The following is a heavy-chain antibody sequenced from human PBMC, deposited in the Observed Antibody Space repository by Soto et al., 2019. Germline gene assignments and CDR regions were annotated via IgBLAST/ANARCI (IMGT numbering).Heavy chain of an antibody. CDR1: GGTFSANN. CDR2: ITAGSLFI. J-gene: IGHJ4*02. CDR3: ARIPGVGVRGNY. Sequence: GVLRLSCAGSGGTFSANNINWIRHAPGKGMERLSSITAGSLFIYQPDSLKDPFTTSRDDARNSVYLQMNSLTAEDTAGYYCARIPGVGVRGNYWGQGTQVTVSS. V-gene: IGHV3-21*01. D-gene: IGHD1-26*01.